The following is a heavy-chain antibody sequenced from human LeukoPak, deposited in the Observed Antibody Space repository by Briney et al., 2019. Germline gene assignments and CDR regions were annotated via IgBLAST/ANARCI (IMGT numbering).Heavy chain of an antibody. J-gene: IGHJ4*02. V-gene: IGHV4-34*01. Sequence: PSETLSLTCAVYGGSFSGYYWSWIRQPPGKGLEWIGEINHSGSTNYNPSLKSRVTISVDTSKNQFSLKLSSVTAADTAVYYCARHDYYDSSGYHPLDYWGQGTLVTVSS. CDR1: GGSFSGYY. CDR2: INHSGST. D-gene: IGHD3-22*01. CDR3: ARHDYYDSSGYHPLDY.